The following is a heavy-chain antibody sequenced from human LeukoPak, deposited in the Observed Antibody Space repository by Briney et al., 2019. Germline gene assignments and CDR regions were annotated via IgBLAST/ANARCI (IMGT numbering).Heavy chain of an antibody. CDR1: GFTFSSNW. V-gene: IGHV3-74*01. Sequence: GGSLRLSCAASGFTFSSNWMYWVRQAPGKGLVWVSRINGDGSITTYADSVKGRFTISRDNAKSTLYLQMNSLRAEDTAVYYCARDVIYSSGSFDYWGQGALVTVSS. CDR2: INGDGSIT. J-gene: IGHJ4*02. D-gene: IGHD3-22*01. CDR3: ARDVIYSSGSFDY.